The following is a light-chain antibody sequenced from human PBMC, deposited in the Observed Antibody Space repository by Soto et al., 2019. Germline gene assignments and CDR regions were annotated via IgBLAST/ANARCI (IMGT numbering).Light chain of an antibody. J-gene: IGLJ1*01. Sequence: QSALTQPRSVSGSPGQSVTISCTGTSSDVGGYNYVSWYQQHPGKAPKFMIYDVSKRPSGVPDRFSGSKSGNTASLTISGLQAEDEAEYYCCSYAGSYTVYVFGTGTKLTVL. CDR2: DVS. CDR1: SSDVGGYNY. CDR3: CSYAGSYTVYV. V-gene: IGLV2-11*01.